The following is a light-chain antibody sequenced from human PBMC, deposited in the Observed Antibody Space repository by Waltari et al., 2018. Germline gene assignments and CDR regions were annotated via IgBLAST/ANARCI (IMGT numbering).Light chain of an antibody. CDR1: QSIGRS. CDR3: HQSSSLPWT. CDR2: SAS. Sequence: ELVLTQSPDFQSVTPKEKVTITCRASQSIGRSLHRYHKKPDHAPKLLITSASQSISGVPSRFSGRGSGTDFTLTISSLEAEDAAAYYCHQSSSLPWTFGQGTKVEIK. J-gene: IGKJ1*01. V-gene: IGKV6D-21*02.